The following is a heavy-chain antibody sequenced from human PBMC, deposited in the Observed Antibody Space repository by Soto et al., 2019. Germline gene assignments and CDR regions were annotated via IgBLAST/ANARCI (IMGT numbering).Heavy chain of an antibody. CDR1: GGSISSYY. D-gene: IGHD3-22*01. V-gene: IGHV4-59*01. CDR3: ARDLDSSGYYSH. Sequence: KPSETLSLTCTVSGGSISSYYWSWIRQPPGKGLEWIGYIYYSGSTNYNPSLKSRVTISVDTSKNQFSLKLSSVTAADTAVYYCARDLDSSGYYSHWGQGTLVTVSS. J-gene: IGHJ4*02. CDR2: IYYSGST.